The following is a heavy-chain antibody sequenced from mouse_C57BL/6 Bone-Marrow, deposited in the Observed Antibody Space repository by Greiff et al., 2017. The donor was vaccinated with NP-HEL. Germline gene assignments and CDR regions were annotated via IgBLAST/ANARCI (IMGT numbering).Heavy chain of an antibody. D-gene: IGHD1-1*01. CDR3: TTYYGSSYVSPYWYFDV. V-gene: IGHV14-1*01. J-gene: IGHJ1*03. CDR1: GFNIKDYY. Sequence: EVKVVESGAELVRPGASVKLSCTASGFNIKDYYMHWVKQRPEQGLEWIGRIDPEDGDTEYAPKFQGKATMTADTSSNTAYLQLSSLTSEDTAVYYCTTYYGSSYVSPYWYFDVWGTGTTVTVSS. CDR2: IDPEDGDT.